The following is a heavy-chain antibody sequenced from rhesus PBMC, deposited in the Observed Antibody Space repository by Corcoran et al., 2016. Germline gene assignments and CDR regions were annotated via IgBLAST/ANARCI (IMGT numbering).Heavy chain of an antibody. CDR3: ATDTVASTGSVSY. V-gene: IGHV4S11*01. D-gene: IGHD4-29*01. J-gene: IGHJ4*01. CDR1: GGSISSNY. Sequence: QVQLQESGPGLVKPLETLSLTCAVSGGSISSNYWSWIRQAPGKGRGWIGYINGRGSSTNYNPSLKSRVTLSVDTSKNQLSLKLSSVTAADTAVYYCATDTVASTGSVSYWGQGVLVTVSS. CDR2: INGRGSST.